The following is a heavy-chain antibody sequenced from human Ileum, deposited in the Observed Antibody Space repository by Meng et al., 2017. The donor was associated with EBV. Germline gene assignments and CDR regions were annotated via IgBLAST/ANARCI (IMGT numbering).Heavy chain of an antibody. CDR3: ARDGLMGDPFDY. V-gene: IGHV3-21*01. CDR2: ISSAGSYI. J-gene: IGHJ4*02. Sequence: EVQLVESGGXLVKPGGSLRLSCVVSGFIYTSYNMNWVRQAPGKGLEWVSSISSAGSYIDYADSVKGRFTISRDNAENLLYLQMNSLRADDTAVYYCARDGLMGDPFDYWGQGTLVTVSS. CDR1: GFIYTSYN. D-gene: IGHD2-21*02.